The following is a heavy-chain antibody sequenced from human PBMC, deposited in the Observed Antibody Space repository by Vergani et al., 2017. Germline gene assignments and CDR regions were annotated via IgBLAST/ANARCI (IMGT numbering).Heavy chain of an antibody. CDR3: AKDTGWELPPVGYYYYYGMDV. Sequence: QVQLVESGGGVVQPGRSLRLSCAASGFTFSSYGMHWVRQAPGKGLEWVAVISYDGSNKYYADSVKGRFTISRDNSKNTLYLQMNSLRAEDTAVYYCAKDTGWELPPVGYYYYYGMDVWGQGP. D-gene: IGHD1-26*01. CDR2: ISYDGSNK. CDR1: GFTFSSYG. J-gene: IGHJ6*02. V-gene: IGHV3-30*18.